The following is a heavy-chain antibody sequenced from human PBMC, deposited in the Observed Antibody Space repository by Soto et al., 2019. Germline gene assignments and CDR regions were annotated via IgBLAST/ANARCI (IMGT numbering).Heavy chain of an antibody. CDR1: GFTFNYYD. CDR2: ISSTGVTT. J-gene: IGHJ6*02. V-gene: IGHV3-23*01. D-gene: IGHD2-2*01. CDR3: AGPVPAATHYDYYNMDV. Sequence: PGGSLRLSCVASGFTFNYYDMSWVRQAPGKGLEWVSTISSTGVTTYYADSVKGRFTISRDNFKNTLWLQMNSLRAEDTAVYYCAGPVPAATHYDYYNMDVWGQGATVTVSS.